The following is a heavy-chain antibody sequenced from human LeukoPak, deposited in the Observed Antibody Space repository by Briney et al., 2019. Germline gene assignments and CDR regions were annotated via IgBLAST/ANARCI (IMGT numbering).Heavy chain of an antibody. J-gene: IGHJ4*02. CDR1: GYTFSGFY. D-gene: IGHD6-19*01. Sequence: ASVKVSCKASGYTFSGFYMHWVRQAPGQGLEWMGRINPNSGATNSAQKFQGRVTITTDTSSSTAYMELRSLRSDDTAVYYCARAGIAVAPGFDYWGQGTLVTVSS. CDR3: ARAGIAVAPGFDY. CDR2: INPNSGAT. V-gene: IGHV1-2*06.